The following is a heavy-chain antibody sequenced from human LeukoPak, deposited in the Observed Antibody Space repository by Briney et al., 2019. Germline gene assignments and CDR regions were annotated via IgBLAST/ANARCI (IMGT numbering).Heavy chain of an antibody. CDR1: GYTFTIYD. CDR3: ARYGSFSSSWYYHDYYGMDV. J-gene: IGHJ6*02. D-gene: IGHD6-13*01. CDR2: MNPNSGNT. Sequence: ASVKVSCKASGYTFTIYDINWVRQATGQGLEWMGWMNPNSGNTGYAQKFQGGVTMTRNTSISTAYMELSSLRSEDTAVYYCARYGSFSSSWYYHDYYGMDVWGQGTTVTVSS. V-gene: IGHV1-8*01.